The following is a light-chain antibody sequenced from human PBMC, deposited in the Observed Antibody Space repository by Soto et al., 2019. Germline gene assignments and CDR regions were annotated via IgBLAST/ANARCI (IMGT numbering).Light chain of an antibody. CDR3: QQYGGSPRVT. Sequence: EIVLTQSPGTLPLSPGERATLSCRASQSVSSNYLAWYQQKPGQAPRLLIYGASSRATGIPDRFIGSGSGTDFTLTISRLEPEDFAVYYCQQYGGSPRVTFGGGTKVEIK. CDR1: QSVSSNY. CDR2: GAS. J-gene: IGKJ4*01. V-gene: IGKV3-20*01.